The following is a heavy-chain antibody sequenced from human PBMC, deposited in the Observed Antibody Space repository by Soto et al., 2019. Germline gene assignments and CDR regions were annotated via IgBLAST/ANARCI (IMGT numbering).Heavy chain of an antibody. J-gene: IGHJ3*02. CDR2: IYYSGST. Sequence: SETLSLTCTVSGGSISSYYWSWIRQPPGKGLEWIGYIYYSGSTNYNPSLKSRVTISVNTSKNQFSLKLSSVTAADTAVYYYATGVRTDGAFDIWGQGTMVTVSS. CDR3: ATGVRTDGAFDI. CDR1: GGSISSYY. V-gene: IGHV4-59*01. D-gene: IGHD3-10*01.